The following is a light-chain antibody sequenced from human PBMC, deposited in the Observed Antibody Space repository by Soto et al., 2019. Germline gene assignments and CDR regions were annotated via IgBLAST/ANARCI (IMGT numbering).Light chain of an antibody. CDR1: HSGRSY. Sequence: DIQMTQSPSSLSASVGDRVTITCRASHSGRSYLNWYQQKPGKAPKVLIYGASTLQSGVPSRFSGSGSGTDFTLTISSLQPEDFATYYCQQSFNTPYTFGQGTKLEIK. CDR3: QQSFNTPYT. V-gene: IGKV1-39*01. CDR2: GAS. J-gene: IGKJ2*01.